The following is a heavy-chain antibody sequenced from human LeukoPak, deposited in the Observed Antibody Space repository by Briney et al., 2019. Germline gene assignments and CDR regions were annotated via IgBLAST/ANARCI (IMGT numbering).Heavy chain of an antibody. CDR3: ARHIAPGYSSGWYFDY. CDR1: GYIFTNYW. D-gene: IGHD6-19*01. Sequence: GEALKISCKGSGYIFTNYWIGWVRQMPGKGLEWMGTIYPGDSDIRYSPSFQGQVAISADKSITTAYLQWSSLKASDTAMYYCARHIAPGYSSGWYFDYWGQGTLVTVSS. V-gene: IGHV5-51*01. CDR2: IYPGDSDI. J-gene: IGHJ4*02.